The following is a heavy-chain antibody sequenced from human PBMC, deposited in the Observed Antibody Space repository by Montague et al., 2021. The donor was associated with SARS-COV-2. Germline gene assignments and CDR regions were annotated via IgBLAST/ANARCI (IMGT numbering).Heavy chain of an antibody. CDR1: GFTFSSYA. Sequence: SRSLSLAASGFTFSSYAMSWVRQAPGKGLEWVSAIGGSGGNTYYADSVKGRFTISRDNSKNTLYVQMNRLRAEDTAVYYCAKDTGRRNYFDYWGQGTLVTVSS. CDR2: IGGSGGNT. V-gene: IGHV3-23*01. D-gene: IGHD4-11*01. J-gene: IGHJ4*02. CDR3: AKDTGRRNYFDY.